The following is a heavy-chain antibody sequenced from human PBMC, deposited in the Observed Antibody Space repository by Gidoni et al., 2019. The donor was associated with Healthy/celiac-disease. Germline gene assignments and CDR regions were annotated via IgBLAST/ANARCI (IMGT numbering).Heavy chain of an antibody. CDR2: INHSGST. CDR1: GGSFSGYY. D-gene: IGHD2-2*01. J-gene: IGHJ5*02. V-gene: IGHV4-34*01. CDR3: ARGVPAATGRWFDP. Sequence: QAQLQQWGAGLLKPSETLSLTCAVYGGSFSGYYWRWIRQPPGTGLEWIGEINHSGSTNYHPSLKSRVTISVDTSKNQFSLKLSSVTAADTAVYYCARGVPAATGRWFDPWGQGTLVTVSS.